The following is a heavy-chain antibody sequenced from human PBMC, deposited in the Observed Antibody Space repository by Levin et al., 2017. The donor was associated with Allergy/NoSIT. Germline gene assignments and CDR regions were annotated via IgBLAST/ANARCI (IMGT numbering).Heavy chain of an antibody. V-gene: IGHV4-4*07. CDR1: GGSISSYY. Sequence: ESLKISCTVSGGSISSYYWSWIRQPAGKGLEWIGRIYTSGSTNYNPSLKSRVTMSVDTSKNQFSLKLSSVTAADTAVYYCARDWGSSGYYPYYYYGMDVWGQGTTVTVSS. J-gene: IGHJ6*02. D-gene: IGHD3-22*01. CDR2: IYTSGST. CDR3: ARDWGSSGYYPYYYYGMDV.